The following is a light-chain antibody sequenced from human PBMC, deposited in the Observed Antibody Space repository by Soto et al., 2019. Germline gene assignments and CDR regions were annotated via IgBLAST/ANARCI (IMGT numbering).Light chain of an antibody. Sequence: ILMTQSADTLYVSPGERATIASRASQSVHTKLTWYQQKPGQAPRLLIYGASSLATGIPSRFSGSGSGTDFTLTISSLQSEDFAVYYCQQCFNLPITFGRGTRLEIK. CDR1: QSVHTK. V-gene: IGKV3-15*01. CDR3: QQCFNLPIT. J-gene: IGKJ5*01. CDR2: GAS.